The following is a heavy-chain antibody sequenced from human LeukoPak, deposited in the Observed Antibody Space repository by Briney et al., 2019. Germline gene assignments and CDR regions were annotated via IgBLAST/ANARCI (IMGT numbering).Heavy chain of an antibody. Sequence: GGSLRLSCAASGFSFSSYAMSWVRQAPGKGLEWVSTISGSGGGTYYADSVKGRFTISRDNSKNTLYLQMNSLRAEDTAVYFCARDGFDYYDSSGFSYFDYWGQGTLVTVSS. CDR3: ARDGFDYYDSSGFSYFDY. J-gene: IGHJ4*02. CDR2: ISGSGGGT. D-gene: IGHD3-22*01. CDR1: GFSFSSYA. V-gene: IGHV3-23*01.